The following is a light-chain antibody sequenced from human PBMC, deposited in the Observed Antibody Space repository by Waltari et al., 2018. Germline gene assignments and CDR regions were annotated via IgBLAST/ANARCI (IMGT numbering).Light chain of an antibody. CDR1: QDINNC. V-gene: IGKV1-12*01. J-gene: IGKJ4*01. CDR3: QQAKSFPHT. Sequence: IQMTQSPSSVSASVGDRVTITCRASQDINNCLAWYQQKPGKATNLLIYDASSLESGVPSRFSGSGSGADFTLTITSLQSEDFATYYCQQAKSFPHTFGGGTKVEIK. CDR2: DAS.